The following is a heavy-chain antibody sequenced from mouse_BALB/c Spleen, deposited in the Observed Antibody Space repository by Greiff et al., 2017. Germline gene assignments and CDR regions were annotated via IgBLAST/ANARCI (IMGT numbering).Heavy chain of an antibody. V-gene: IGHV1S135*01. J-gene: IGHJ4*01. Sequence: EVKLMESGPELVKPGASVKVSCKASGYAFTSYNMYWVKQSHGKSLEWIGYIDPYNGGTSYNQKFKGKATLTVDKSSSTAYMHLNSLTSEDSAVYYCARTTRGTGAMDYWGQGTSVTVSS. CDR3: ARTTRGTGAMDY. CDR2: IDPYNGGT. D-gene: IGHD3-3*01. CDR1: GYAFTSYN.